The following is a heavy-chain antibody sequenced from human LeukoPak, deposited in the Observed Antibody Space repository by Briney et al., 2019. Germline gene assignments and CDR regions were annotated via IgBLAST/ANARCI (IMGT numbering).Heavy chain of an antibody. CDR1: GFTVSSNY. CDR3: ARWTPLRYFDGGMDV. D-gene: IGHD3-9*01. Sequence: PGGSLRLSCAASGFTVSSNYMSWVRQAPGKGLEWVSVIYSGGSTYYADSVKSRFTISRHNSKNTLYLQMNSLRAEDTAVYYCARWTPLRYFDGGMDVWGQGTTVTVSS. CDR2: IYSGGST. J-gene: IGHJ6*02. V-gene: IGHV3-53*04.